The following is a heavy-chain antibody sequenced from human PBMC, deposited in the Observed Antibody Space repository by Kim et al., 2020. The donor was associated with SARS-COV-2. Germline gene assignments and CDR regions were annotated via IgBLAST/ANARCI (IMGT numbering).Heavy chain of an antibody. CDR1: GGSFSGYY. CDR2: INHSGST. D-gene: IGHD6-13*01. V-gene: IGHV4-34*01. Sequence: SETLSLTCAVYGGSFSGYYWSWIRQPPGKGLEWIGEINHSGSTNYNPSLKSRVTISVDTSKNQFSLKLSSVTAADTAVYYCARVHSSSWYLRWFDPWGQG. CDR3: ARVHSSSWYLRWFDP. J-gene: IGHJ5*02.